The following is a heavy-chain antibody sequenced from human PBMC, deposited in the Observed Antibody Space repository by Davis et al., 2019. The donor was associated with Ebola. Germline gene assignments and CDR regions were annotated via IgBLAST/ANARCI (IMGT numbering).Heavy chain of an antibody. D-gene: IGHD6-13*01. V-gene: IGHV3-23*01. J-gene: IGHJ6*02. CDR1: GFTFSDYG. Sequence: GGSLRLSCAASGFTFSDYGMNWVRQVPGKGLEWISTISAKTSTTFYADSVKGRFTISRDNSKNTLYLQMNSLRAEDTAVYYCAKESSSWPGYGMDVWGQGTTVTVSS. CDR3: AKESSSWPGYGMDV. CDR2: ISAKTSTT.